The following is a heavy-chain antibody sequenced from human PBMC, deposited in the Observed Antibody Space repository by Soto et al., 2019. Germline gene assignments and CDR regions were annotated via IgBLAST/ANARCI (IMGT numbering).Heavy chain of an antibody. V-gene: IGHV4-34*01. J-gene: IGHJ4*02. Sequence: PSETLSLTCAVYGGSFSGYYWTWIRQPPGTGLEWIGEINHSGSTNYNPSLKSRVTISVDTSKNQFSLKLTSVTAADTAVDYCAREKITGLFDFWGQGNLVTVSS. D-gene: IGHD2-8*02. CDR1: GGSFSGYY. CDR3: AREKITGLFDF. CDR2: INHSGST.